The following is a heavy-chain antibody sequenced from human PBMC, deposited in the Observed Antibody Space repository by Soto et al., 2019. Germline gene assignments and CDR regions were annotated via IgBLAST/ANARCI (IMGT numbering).Heavy chain of an antibody. Sequence: QLQLLESGPGLVKASETLSLTCNVSGGSISTSRSYWAWIRQPPGKGLEWLANIFYSGSTYYNPSLASGVTASVDTSKNEFSLKLRSVTAADTAVYYCARQPTTGDTDLWFDPWGQGTLVTVSS. D-gene: IGHD2-21*01. CDR2: IFYSGST. V-gene: IGHV4-39*01. J-gene: IGHJ5*02. CDR3: ARQPTTGDTDLWFDP. CDR1: GGSISTSRSY.